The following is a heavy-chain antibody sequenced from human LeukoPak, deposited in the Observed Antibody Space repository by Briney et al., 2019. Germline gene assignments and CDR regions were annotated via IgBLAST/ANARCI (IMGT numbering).Heavy chain of an antibody. V-gene: IGHV7-4-1*02. CDR3: AIERNEAVDY. J-gene: IGHJ4*02. CDR2: INTNTGNP. D-gene: IGHD1-1*01. CDR1: GYIFTIYG. Sequence: ASVKVSCKASGYIFTIYGMNWVRQAPGQGLEWMGWINTNTGNPTYAQGFTGRFVFSLDTFVSTAYLQISSLKAEDTAVYYCAIERNEAVDYWGQGTLVTVSS.